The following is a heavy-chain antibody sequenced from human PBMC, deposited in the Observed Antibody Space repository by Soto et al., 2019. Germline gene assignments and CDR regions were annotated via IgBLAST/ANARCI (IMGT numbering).Heavy chain of an antibody. J-gene: IGHJ1*01. D-gene: IGHD3-22*01. CDR1: GFTFSTYA. Sequence: GGSLRLSCTASGFTFSTYALSWVRQAPGKGLEWISAISGNANNTYYASSVKGRFTISRDNSKNTLHLQMDSLRADDTAVYYCAKELAERYDKSGYYGYFRNWGQGT. CDR2: ISGNANNT. V-gene: IGHV3-23*01. CDR3: AKELAERYDKSGYYGYFRN.